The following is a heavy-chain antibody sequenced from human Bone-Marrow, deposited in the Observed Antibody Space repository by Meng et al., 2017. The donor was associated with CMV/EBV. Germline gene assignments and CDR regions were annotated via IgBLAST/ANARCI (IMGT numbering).Heavy chain of an antibody. D-gene: IGHD3/OR15-3a*01. V-gene: IGHV3-21*06. J-gene: IGHJ4*02. CDR2: ISINRNYK. Sequence: GGSLRLTCAASGFNFNGHSLNWVRQAPGKGLEWVSSISINRNYKHHADSVMGRFFISTDVAKSSLFLQMDSLRAEDTATYYCARDGDLWAGSNFEYWGPGTLATVSS. CDR3: ARDGDLWAGSNFEY. CDR1: GFNFNGHS.